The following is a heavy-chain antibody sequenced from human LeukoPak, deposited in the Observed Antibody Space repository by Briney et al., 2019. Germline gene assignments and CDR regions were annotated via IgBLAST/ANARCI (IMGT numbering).Heavy chain of an antibody. CDR3: ARRRYCSSTSCYYFDY. Sequence: PSETLSLTCTVSGGSISSSSYYWGWIRQPPGKGLEWVGSIYYSGSTYYNPSLKSRVTISVDTSKNQFSLKLSSVTAADTAVYYCARRRYCSSTSCYYFDYWGQGTLVTVSS. CDR1: GGSISSSSYY. V-gene: IGHV4-39*01. D-gene: IGHD2-2*01. CDR2: IYYSGST. J-gene: IGHJ4*02.